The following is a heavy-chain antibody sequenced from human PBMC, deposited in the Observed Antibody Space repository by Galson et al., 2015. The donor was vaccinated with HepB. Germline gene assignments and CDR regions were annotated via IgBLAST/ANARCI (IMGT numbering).Heavy chain of an antibody. CDR1: GFIFGSYW. J-gene: IGHJ4*02. Sequence: SLRLSCAASGFIFGSYWMSWVRQAPGKGPEWVANIKLDGSDKYYVDSVKGRFTISRDNAKNSLYPQMNNLRAEDTAIYYCAKDDAGIGMSYWGRGTLVTVFS. CDR3: AKDDAGIGMSY. D-gene: IGHD6-13*01. CDR2: IKLDGSDK. V-gene: IGHV3-7*03.